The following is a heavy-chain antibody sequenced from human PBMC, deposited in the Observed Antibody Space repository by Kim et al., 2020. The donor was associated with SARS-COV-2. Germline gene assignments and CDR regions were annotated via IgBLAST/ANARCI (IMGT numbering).Heavy chain of an antibody. V-gene: IGHV3-30*04. CDR1: GFTFSSYA. Sequence: GGSLRLSCAASGFTFSSYAMHWVRQAPGKGLEWVAVISYDGSNKYYADSVKGRFTISRDNSKNTLYLQMNSLRAEDTAVYYCAGSSQPWTGSWGQGTLVTVSS. CDR3: AGSSQPWTGS. CDR2: ISYDGSNK. D-gene: IGHD1-26*01. J-gene: IGHJ4*02.